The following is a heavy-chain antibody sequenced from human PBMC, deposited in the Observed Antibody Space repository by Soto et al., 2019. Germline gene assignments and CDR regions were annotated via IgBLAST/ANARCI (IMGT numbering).Heavy chain of an antibody. D-gene: IGHD3-10*01. CDR1: GYTFTSYA. CDR3: ARGGSLLFGELSIDY. CDR2: INAGNGNT. J-gene: IGHJ4*02. Sequence: QVQLVQSGAEVKKPGASVKVSCKASGYTFTSYAMHWVRQAPGQRLEWMGWINAGNGNTKYSQKFQGRVTITRDTSASTSYMKLSSLRSEDTAVYYCARGGSLLFGELSIDYRGQGTLVTVSS. V-gene: IGHV1-3*01.